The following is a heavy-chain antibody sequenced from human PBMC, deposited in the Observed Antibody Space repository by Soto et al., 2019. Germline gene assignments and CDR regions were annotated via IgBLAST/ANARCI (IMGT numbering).Heavy chain of an antibody. V-gene: IGHV3-49*03. J-gene: IGHJ4*02. CDR2: IRSKAYGGTT. CDR3: TRAQTTYYYDSSGYLIGDYFDY. Sequence: GGSLRLSCTASGFTLGDYGISWIRQAPGKGLEWVGFIRSKAYGGTTEYAASVKGRFTISRDDSKSIAYLQMNSLKTEDTAVYYCTRAQTTYYYDSSGYLIGDYFDYWGQGTLVTVSS. D-gene: IGHD3-22*01. CDR1: GFTLGDYG.